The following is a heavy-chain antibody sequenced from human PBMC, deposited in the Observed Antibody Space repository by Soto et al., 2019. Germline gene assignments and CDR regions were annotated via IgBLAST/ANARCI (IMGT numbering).Heavy chain of an antibody. CDR3: AKNGQPPYYYYGMDV. V-gene: IGHV1-18*01. CDR1: GYTFTRYG. CDR2: ISGYNGDT. D-gene: IGHD2-8*01. J-gene: IGHJ6*02. Sequence: ASVKVSCKASGYTFTRYGISWVRQAPGQGLEWMGWISGYNGDTKHAQKFQGRVTMTVDTSTTTAYMELRSLTSDDRAVYYCAKNGQPPYYYYGMDVWGQGTTVTVSS.